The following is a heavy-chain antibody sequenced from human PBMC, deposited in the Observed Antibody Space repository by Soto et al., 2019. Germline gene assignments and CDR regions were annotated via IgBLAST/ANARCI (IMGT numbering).Heavy chain of an antibody. D-gene: IGHD6-19*01. V-gene: IGHV5-10-1*01. Sequence: PGESLKISCKCSGYSFTSYWISWVRQMPGKGLEWMGRIDPSDSYTNYSPSFQGHVTISADKSISTAYLQWSSLKASDTAMYYCARRGIAVAGSGGYYYGMDVWAKGPRSPSP. CDR1: GYSFTSYW. J-gene: IGHJ6*02. CDR2: IDPSDSYT. CDR3: ARRGIAVAGSGGYYYGMDV.